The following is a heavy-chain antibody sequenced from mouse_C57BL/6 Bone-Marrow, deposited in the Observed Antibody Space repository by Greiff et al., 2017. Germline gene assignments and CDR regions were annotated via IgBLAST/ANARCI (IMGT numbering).Heavy chain of an antibody. Sequence: QVQLQQPGAELVMPGASVKLSCKASGYTFTSYWMHWVKQRPGQGLEWIGEIDPSDSYTNYNQKFKGKSTLTVDKSSSTAYMQLSSLTSEDSAVYYCARFYGPGYYFDYWGQGTTLTVSS. CDR1: GYTFTSYW. D-gene: IGHD1-2*01. CDR2: IDPSDSYT. CDR3: ARFYGPGYYFDY. J-gene: IGHJ2*01. V-gene: IGHV1-69*01.